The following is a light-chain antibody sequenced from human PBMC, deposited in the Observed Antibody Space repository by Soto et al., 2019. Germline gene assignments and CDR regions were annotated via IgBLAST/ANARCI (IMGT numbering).Light chain of an antibody. CDR2: GAS. CDR1: ESIGSSY. CDR3: QQYGSSLPVT. V-gene: IGKV3-20*01. Sequence: ETVLTQSPGTLSLSPGERATLSCRASESIGSSYLAWDQQKPGQAPRLLIYGASSGATGIPDRFSGSGSGTDFTLTISRLEPEDFAVYYCQQYGSSLPVTFGGGTKV. J-gene: IGKJ4*01.